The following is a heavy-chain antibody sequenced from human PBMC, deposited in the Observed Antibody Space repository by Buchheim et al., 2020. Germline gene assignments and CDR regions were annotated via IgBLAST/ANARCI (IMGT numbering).Heavy chain of an antibody. D-gene: IGHD3-3*01. V-gene: IGHV3-11*01. CDR2: ISSSGSTI. CDR1: GFTFSDYY. J-gene: IGHJ6*02. Sequence: VQLMESGGGLVQPGGSLRLSCAASGFTFSDYYMSWIRQAPGKGLEWVSYISSSGSTIYYADSVKGRFTISRDNAKNSLYLQMNSLRAEDTAVYYCARVRFLEWLLSPTYYYYGMDVWGQGTT. CDR3: ARVRFLEWLLSPTYYYYGMDV.